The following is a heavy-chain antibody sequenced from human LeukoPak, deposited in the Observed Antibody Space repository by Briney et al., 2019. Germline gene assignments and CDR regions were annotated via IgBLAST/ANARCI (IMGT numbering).Heavy chain of an antibody. V-gene: IGHV3-30*02. D-gene: IGHD6-19*01. J-gene: IGHJ4*02. Sequence: GGSLRLSCAASGFTFSSYGMHWVRQAPGKGLEWVAFIRYDGSNKYYADSVKGRFTISRDNSKNTLYLQMGSLRAGDMAVYYCARVAAVAGYFDYWGQGTLVTVSS. CDR1: GFTFSSYG. CDR3: ARVAAVAGYFDY. CDR2: IRYDGSNK.